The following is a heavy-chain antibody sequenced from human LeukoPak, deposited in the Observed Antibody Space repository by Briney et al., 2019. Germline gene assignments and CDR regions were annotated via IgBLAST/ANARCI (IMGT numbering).Heavy chain of an antibody. CDR2: INPNGSST. CDR1: GYTFTSYY. CDR3: ARDPGGDIAVAGFFDY. V-gene: IGHV1-46*01. Sequence: ASVKLSCKASGYTFTSYYMHWVRQAPGQGLEWMRIINPNGSSTSYAQKFQGRVTMTRDTSTSTVYMELSSLRSEDTAVYYCARDPGGDIAVAGFFDYWGQGTLVTVSS. J-gene: IGHJ4*02. D-gene: IGHD6-19*01.